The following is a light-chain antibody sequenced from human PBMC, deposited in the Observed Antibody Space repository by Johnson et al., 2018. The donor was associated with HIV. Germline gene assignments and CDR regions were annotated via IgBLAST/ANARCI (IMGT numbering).Light chain of an antibody. Sequence: QSVLTQPPSVSAAPGQKVTISCSGSSSNIGNNYVSWYQQLPGTAPKVLIYDNNKRPSGIPDRFSASKSGTSATLGITGLQTGDEAEYYCGTWDSSLSAGVFGTGTKVTVL. V-gene: IGLV1-51*01. CDR1: SSNIGNNY. CDR2: DNN. CDR3: GTWDSSLSAGV. J-gene: IGLJ1*01.